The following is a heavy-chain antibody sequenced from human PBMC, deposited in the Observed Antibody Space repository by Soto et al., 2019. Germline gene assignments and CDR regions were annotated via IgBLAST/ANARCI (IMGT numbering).Heavy chain of an antibody. CDR2: INPNSGGT. CDR3: ARAGMVVPAAPSRFDP. Sequence: VASVKVSCKASGYTFTGYYMHWVRQAPGQGLEWMGWINPNSGGTNYAQKFQGRVTMTRDTSISTAYMELSRLRSDDTAVYYCARAGMVVPAAPSRFDPWGQGTLVTVSS. D-gene: IGHD2-2*01. J-gene: IGHJ5*02. V-gene: IGHV1-2*02. CDR1: GYTFTGYY.